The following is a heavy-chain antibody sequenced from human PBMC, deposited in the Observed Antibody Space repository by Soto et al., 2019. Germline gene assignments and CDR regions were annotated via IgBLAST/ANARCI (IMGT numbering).Heavy chain of an antibody. CDR1: GYTFTSYG. Sequence: ASVKVSCKASGYTFTSYGISWVRQAPGQGLEWMGWISAYNGNTNYAQKLQGRVTMTTDTSTSTAYMELRSLRSDDTAVYYCARGAHYYDILTGPLSFWGQGTLVTVSS. V-gene: IGHV1-18*01. CDR2: ISAYNGNT. CDR3: ARGAHYYDILTGPLSF. J-gene: IGHJ4*02. D-gene: IGHD3-9*01.